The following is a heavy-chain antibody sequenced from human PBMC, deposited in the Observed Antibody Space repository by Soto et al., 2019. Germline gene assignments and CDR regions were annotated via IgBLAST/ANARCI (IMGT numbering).Heavy chain of an antibody. V-gene: IGHV4-30-4*01. Sequence: PSETLSLTCTVSGGSISSGDYYWSWIRQPPGKGLEWIGYIYYSGSTYYNPSLKSRVTISVDTSKNQFSLKLSSVTTADTAVYYCARVRSGPDYGMDVWGQGTTVTVSS. J-gene: IGHJ6*02. D-gene: IGHD3-3*01. CDR1: GGSISSGDYY. CDR3: ARVRSGPDYGMDV. CDR2: IYYSGST.